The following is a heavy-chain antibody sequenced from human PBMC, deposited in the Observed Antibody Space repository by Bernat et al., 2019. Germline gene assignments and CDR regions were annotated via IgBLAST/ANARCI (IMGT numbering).Heavy chain of an antibody. CDR2: INPNSGGT. J-gene: IGHJ6*02. Sequence: QVQLVQSGAEVKKPGASVKVSCKASGYIFTGYYMHWVRQAPGQGLEWMGWINPNSGGTKYAQKFQGWVNMTRDTSIRTTYMELSKLRSDDTAVYYCAREGGAGAYYYCGMDVWGQGTTVTVSS. CDR1: GYIFTGYY. CDR3: AREGGAGAYYYCGMDV. D-gene: IGHD3-10*01. V-gene: IGHV1-2*04.